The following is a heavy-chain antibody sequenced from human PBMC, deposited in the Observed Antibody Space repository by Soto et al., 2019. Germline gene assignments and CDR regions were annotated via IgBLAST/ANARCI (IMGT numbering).Heavy chain of an antibody. D-gene: IGHD3-10*01. V-gene: IGHV4-34*01. CDR3: ARGPAGDYGSGSYFGY. J-gene: IGHJ4*02. CDR2: INHSGST. Sequence: SETLSLTCAVYGGPFSGYYWSRIRQPPGKGLEWIGEINHSGSTNYNPSLKSRVTISVDTSKNQFSLKLSSVTAADTAVYYCARGPAGDYGSGSYFGYWGQGTLVTVSS. CDR1: GGPFSGYY.